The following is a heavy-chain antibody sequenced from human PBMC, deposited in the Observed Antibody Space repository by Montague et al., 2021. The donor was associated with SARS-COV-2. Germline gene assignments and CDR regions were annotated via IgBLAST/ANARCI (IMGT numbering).Heavy chain of an antibody. V-gene: IGHV4-34*01. Sequence: SETLSLTCGVYGVSFSDDFWTWIRRSPEKGLEWIGEISLSGRTXXXPSXNNRVTISLDTSRKQFSLNLNSVTAADTAIYYCARDFERGGNFDYWGQGILVTVSS. J-gene: IGHJ4*02. CDR2: ISLSGRT. CDR1: GVSFSDDF. CDR3: ARDFERGGNFDY. D-gene: IGHD3-16*01.